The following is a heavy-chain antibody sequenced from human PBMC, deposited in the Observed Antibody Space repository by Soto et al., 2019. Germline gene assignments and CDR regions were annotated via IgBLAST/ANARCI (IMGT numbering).Heavy chain of an antibody. D-gene: IGHD5-12*01. CDR2: ISHLENT. V-gene: IGHV4-30-2*06. CDR1: GAAISYGGFS. CDR3: ARGGGYDSFDY. J-gene: IGHJ4*02. Sequence: SETLSLTCTVSGAAISYGGFSWSWIRQSPGKGLEWIGYISHLENTYLHPSFKSRLTMSIDRTRNQFSLKLSSVTAADMAVYYCARGGGYDSFDYWGQGVLVTVSS.